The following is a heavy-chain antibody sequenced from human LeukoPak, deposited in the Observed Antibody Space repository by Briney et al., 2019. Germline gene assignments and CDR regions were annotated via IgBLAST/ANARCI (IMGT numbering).Heavy chain of an antibody. CDR1: GFTFSSYG. V-gene: IGHV3-30*18. D-gene: IGHD5-24*01. J-gene: IGHJ4*02. Sequence: PGGSLRLSCAASGFTFSSYGMHWVRQAPGKGLEWVAVIPYDGSNKYYADSVKGRFTISRDNSKNTLYLQMNSLRAEDTAVYYCAKDSRDGYNYFDYWGQGTLVTVSS. CDR3: AKDSRDGYNYFDY. CDR2: IPYDGSNK.